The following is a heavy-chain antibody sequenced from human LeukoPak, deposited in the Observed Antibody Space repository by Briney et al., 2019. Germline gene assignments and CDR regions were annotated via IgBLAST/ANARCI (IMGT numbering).Heavy chain of an antibody. CDR3: ARHARAAAGNYDY. J-gene: IGHJ4*02. CDR1: GGSISSYY. Sequence: PSETLSLTCTVSGGSISSYYWSWIRQPPGKGLEWIGYIYYSGSTNYNPSLKSRVTISVDTSKNQFSLKLSSVTAADTAVYYCARHARAAAGNYDYWSQGTLVTVSS. D-gene: IGHD6-13*01. V-gene: IGHV4-59*08. CDR2: IYYSGST.